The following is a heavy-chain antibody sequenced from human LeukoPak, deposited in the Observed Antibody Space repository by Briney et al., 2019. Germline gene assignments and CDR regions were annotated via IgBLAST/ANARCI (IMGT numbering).Heavy chain of an antibody. Sequence: GGSLRLSCAASGFTFSSYSMNWVRQAPGKGLEWVSSISSSSSYIYYADSVKGRFTISRDNAKNSLYLQMNSLRAEDTAVYYCARSGYSYGYDYYYYYYYMDVWGKGTTVTISS. CDR1: GFTFSSYS. V-gene: IGHV3-21*04. CDR3: ARSGYSYGYDYYYYYYYMDV. J-gene: IGHJ6*03. D-gene: IGHD5-18*01. CDR2: ISSSSSYI.